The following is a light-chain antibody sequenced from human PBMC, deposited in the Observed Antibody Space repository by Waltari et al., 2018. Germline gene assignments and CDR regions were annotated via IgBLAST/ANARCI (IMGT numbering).Light chain of an antibody. CDR2: AAS. CDR3: QNHERLPAT. V-gene: IGKV3-20*01. CDR1: QSVGRY. J-gene: IGKJ1*01. Sequence: EVVLTQSPGTLSLSPGERATLSCRASQSVGRYIVWYQQRPGQAPRLLIYAASSRAPGIPDRFSGSGFGTDFSLTIRRLEPEDFAVYYCQNHERLPATFGQGTKVEIK.